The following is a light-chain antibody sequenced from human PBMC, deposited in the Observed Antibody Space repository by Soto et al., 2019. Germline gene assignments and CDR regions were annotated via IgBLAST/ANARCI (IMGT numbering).Light chain of an antibody. CDR2: NSD. J-gene: IGLJ3*02. Sequence: QSVLTQPPSASGTPGQRVTISCSGGSSNIGDYYVSWYQQLPGTAPKLLIYNSDQRPSGVPDRFSGSKSGTSASLAISGLRSEDEADYSCAAWDDSLSGWVFGGGTKLTVL. V-gene: IGLV1-47*02. CDR1: SSNIGDYY. CDR3: AAWDDSLSGWV.